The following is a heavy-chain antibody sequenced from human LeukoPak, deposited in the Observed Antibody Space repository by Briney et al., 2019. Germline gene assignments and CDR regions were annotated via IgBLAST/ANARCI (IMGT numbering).Heavy chain of an antibody. D-gene: IGHD6-13*01. CDR3: ARDQAAAGNPFDY. CDR2: IYYSGST. CDR1: GGSISSGDYY. Sequence: SETLSLTCTVSGGSISSGDYYWSWIRQPPGKGLEWIGSIYYSGSTYYNPSLKSRVTISVDTSKNQFSLKLSSVTAADTAVYYCARDQAAAGNPFDYWGQGTLVTVSS. J-gene: IGHJ4*02. V-gene: IGHV4-39*07.